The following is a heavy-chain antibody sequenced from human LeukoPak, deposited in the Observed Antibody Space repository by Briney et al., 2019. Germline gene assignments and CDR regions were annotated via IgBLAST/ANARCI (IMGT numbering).Heavy chain of an antibody. CDR1: GGSFSGYY. J-gene: IGHJ5*02. CDR2: INHSGST. D-gene: IGHD2-15*01. V-gene: IGHV4-34*01. CDR3: ARRISGAWFDP. Sequence: PSETLSLTCAVYGGSFSGYYWSWIRQPPGKGLEWIGEINHSGSTYYNPSLKSRVTMSVDTSKNQFSLKLSSVTAADTALYYCARRISGAWFDPWGQGTLVTVSS.